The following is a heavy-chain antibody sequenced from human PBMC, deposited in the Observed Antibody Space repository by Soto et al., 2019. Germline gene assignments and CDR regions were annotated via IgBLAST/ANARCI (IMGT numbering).Heavy chain of an antibody. Sequence: GGSLRLSYAASGFTVRSYGIHCVRQPPGKGLEWVAVISYDGSHKFYADSVKGRFTLSRDVSKGTQYLKMKSLRAEDTAVNNCAKEMSPQTVLDSSSPWGDYWGPGTQGTVSS. V-gene: IGHV3-30*18. D-gene: IGHD3-22*01. J-gene: IGHJ4*02. CDR2: ISYDGSHK. CDR3: AKEMSPQTVLDSSSPWGDY. CDR1: GFTVRSYG.